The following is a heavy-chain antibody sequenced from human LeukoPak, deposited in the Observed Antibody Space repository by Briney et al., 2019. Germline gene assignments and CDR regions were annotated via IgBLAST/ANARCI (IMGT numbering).Heavy chain of an antibody. CDR2: INPSGGST. D-gene: IGHD3-22*01. CDR1: GYTFTSYY. CDR3: ARLFSYYYDSSGYREGGIDY. Sequence: ASVKVSCKASGYTFTSYYMHWVRQAPGQGLEWMGIINPSGGSTSYAQKFQGGVTMTRDTSTSTVYMELSSLRSEDTAVYYCARLFSYYYDSSGYREGGIDYWGQGTLVTVSS. V-gene: IGHV1-46*03. J-gene: IGHJ4*02.